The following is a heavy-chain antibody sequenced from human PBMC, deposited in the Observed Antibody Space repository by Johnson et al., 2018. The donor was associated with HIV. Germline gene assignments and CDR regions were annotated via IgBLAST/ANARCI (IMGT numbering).Heavy chain of an antibody. CDR3: ARDRVLVAYASLDAFDL. J-gene: IGHJ3*01. D-gene: IGHD2-8*02. CDR2: INQDGSEK. V-gene: IGHV3-7*05. Sequence: VQLVESGGGLVQPGGSLGLSCAASGFTLSSYWMNWVRQAPGKGLEWVANINQDGSEKYFVDSVKGRFSISRDNTKNSLYLQMNSLRAEDTAVYYCARDRVLVAYASLDAFDLWGQGTIVTVSS. CDR1: GFTLSSYW.